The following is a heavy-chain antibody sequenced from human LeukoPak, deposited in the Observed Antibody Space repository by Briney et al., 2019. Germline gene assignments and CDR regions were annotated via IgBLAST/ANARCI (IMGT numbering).Heavy chain of an antibody. J-gene: IGHJ5*02. CDR1: GGSTNNYF. D-gene: IGHD3-10*01. Sequence: SETLSLTCSVSGGSTNNYFWSWMRQTPGKGLEWIGYISYTGSTNYNPALKSRVTISVDTSKNQFSLQLTSVTAADTAVYYCARDDYRGVTNFDPWGQGTLVTVSS. CDR3: ARDDYRGVTNFDP. V-gene: IGHV4-59*01. CDR2: ISYTGST.